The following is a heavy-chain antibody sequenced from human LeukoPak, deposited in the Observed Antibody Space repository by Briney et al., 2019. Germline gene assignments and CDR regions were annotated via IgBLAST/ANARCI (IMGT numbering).Heavy chain of an antibody. D-gene: IGHD6-6*01. J-gene: IGHJ5*02. V-gene: IGHV1-69*13. CDR2: IIPIFGTA. CDR3: ARLLYSSSSFSEFDP. Sequence: SVKVSCKASGGTFSSYAISWVRQAPGQGLEWMGGIIPIFGTANYAQKFQGRVTITADESTSTAYMELSSLRSEDTAVYYCARLLYSSSSFSEFDPWGQGTLVTVSS. CDR1: GGTFSSYA.